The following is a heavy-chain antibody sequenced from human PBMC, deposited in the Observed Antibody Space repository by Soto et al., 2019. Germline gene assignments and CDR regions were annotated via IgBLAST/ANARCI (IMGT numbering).Heavy chain of an antibody. V-gene: IGHV4-59*01. D-gene: IGHD1-26*01. CDR2: IYHTGDT. J-gene: IGHJ2*01. CDR3: ARDGRLWVLDWHFDL. CDR1: GGSFTTYY. Sequence: SETLSLTCTVPGGSFTTYYWSWRRQPPGKGLEWIAYIYHTGDTKYNPSLKSRVTTSIDTSKNQFSLGLTSVTAADTAVYYCARDGRLWVLDWHFDLWGRGTLVT.